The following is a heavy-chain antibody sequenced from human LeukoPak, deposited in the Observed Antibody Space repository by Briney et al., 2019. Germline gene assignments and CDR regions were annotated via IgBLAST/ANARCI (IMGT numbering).Heavy chain of an antibody. CDR2: IYYSGRT. Sequence: PSETLSLTCTVSGGSFTDYFWGWIRQPPGEGLEWIGSIYYSGRTFYNPSLKNRVSISLDTSKGQFSLNLDSVTAADTAVYFCTRDRAHGTQDYWGQGTLVTVS. CDR3: TRDRAHGTQDY. J-gene: IGHJ4*02. V-gene: IGHV4-39*07. D-gene: IGHD1-26*01. CDR1: GGSFTDYF.